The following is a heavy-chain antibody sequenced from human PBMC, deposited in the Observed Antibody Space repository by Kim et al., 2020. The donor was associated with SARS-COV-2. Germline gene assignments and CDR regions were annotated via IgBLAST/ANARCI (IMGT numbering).Heavy chain of an antibody. CDR2: IYNSGST. V-gene: IGHV4-31*02. Sequence: SETLSLTCTVSGGSISSRAYYWSWIRQHPGKGLEWIGYIYNSGSTYYNPSLKSRIAISVDTSKNQLSLRRFLVTAAATAVYYCARDPYYSASGSYSHAF. CDR1: GGSISSRAYY. D-gene: IGHD3-10*01. CDR3: ARDPYYSASGSYSHAF. J-gene: IGHJ3*01.